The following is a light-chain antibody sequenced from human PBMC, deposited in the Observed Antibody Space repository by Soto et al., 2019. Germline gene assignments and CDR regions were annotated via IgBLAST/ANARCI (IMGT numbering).Light chain of an antibody. CDR2: EVS. V-gene: IGLV2-8*01. Sequence: QSALTQPPSASGSPGQSVTISCTGTSSDVGGYNFVSWYQQHPGKAPKLIVHEVSKRPSGVPDRFSGSKSGNTASLTVSGLQAEDEADYYCSSYAGSNNRYVFGTGTKLTVL. CDR1: SSDVGGYNF. CDR3: SSYAGSNNRYV. J-gene: IGLJ1*01.